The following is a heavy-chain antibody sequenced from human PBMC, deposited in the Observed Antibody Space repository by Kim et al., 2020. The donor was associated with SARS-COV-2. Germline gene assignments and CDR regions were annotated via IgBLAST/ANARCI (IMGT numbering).Heavy chain of an antibody. CDR3: ARDPGSPHCAPRDF. Sequence: SVKVSCKTSGNTFRTYTINWVRQAPGQGLQWLGRISPNLGIADYAQKLQGRVIFTADKSTNTVYMELSSLRSEDTAMYYCARDPGSPHCAPRDFWGRGT. V-gene: IGHV1-69*04. CDR1: GNTFRTYT. CDR2: ISPNLGIA. J-gene: IGHJ4*02. D-gene: IGHD3-10*01.